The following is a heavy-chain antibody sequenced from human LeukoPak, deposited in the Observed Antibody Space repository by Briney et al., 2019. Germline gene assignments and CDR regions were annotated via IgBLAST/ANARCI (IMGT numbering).Heavy chain of an antibody. Sequence: HPGGSLRLSCAASGFSFSGFSMSWVRQAPGKGLEWVASIHEHSSEISYVDSVKGRFTISRDNAKNSLYLQMNSLRVEDTAVFYCAKVAKYYYGSETYYFFEHWGQGTPVTASS. CDR2: IHEHSSEI. CDR3: AKVAKYYYGSETYYFFEH. D-gene: IGHD3-10*01. J-gene: IGHJ4*02. V-gene: IGHV3-7*01. CDR1: GFSFSGFS.